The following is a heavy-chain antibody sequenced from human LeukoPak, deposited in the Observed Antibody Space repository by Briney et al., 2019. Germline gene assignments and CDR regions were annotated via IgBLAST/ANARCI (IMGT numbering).Heavy chain of an antibody. J-gene: IGHJ4*02. CDR2: IYYSGST. CDR1: GGSISSYY. CDR3: ARASKVGAANFDY. D-gene: IGHD2-15*01. Sequence: PSETLSLTCTVSGGSISSYYWSWIRQPPGKGLEWIGYIYYSGSTNYNPSLKSRVTISVDTSKNQFSLKLSSVTAADTAVYYCARASKVGAANFDYWAREPWSPSPQ. V-gene: IGHV4-59*01.